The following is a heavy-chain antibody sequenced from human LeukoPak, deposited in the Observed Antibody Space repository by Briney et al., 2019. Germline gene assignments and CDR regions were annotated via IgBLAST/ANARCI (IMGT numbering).Heavy chain of an antibody. J-gene: IGHJ4*02. CDR2: INTDGTVT. D-gene: IGHD6-19*01. CDR1: GFTFSKYW. CDR3: ATKQWLAPPPDS. Sequence: GSLRLSCAASGFTFSKYWMLWVRQAPGKGLESVSRINTDGTVTTYADPVKCRFTVSRDNADNTMFLQMNSVRDEDTAVYYCATKQWLAPPPDSWGQGTPVTVSS. V-gene: IGHV3-74*01.